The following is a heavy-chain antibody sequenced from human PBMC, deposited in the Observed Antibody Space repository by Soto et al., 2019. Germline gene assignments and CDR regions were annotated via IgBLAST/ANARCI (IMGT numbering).Heavy chain of an antibody. CDR3: ARPTNYYGSGSYSSNWFDP. D-gene: IGHD3-10*01. V-gene: IGHV4-39*01. J-gene: IGHJ5*02. CDR2: IYYSGST. CDR1: GGSISSSSYY. Sequence: SETLSLTCTVSGGSISSSSYYWGWIRQPPGKGLEWIGSIYYSGSTYYNPSLKSRVTISVDTSKNQFSLKLSSVTAADTAVYYCARPTNYYGSGSYSSNWFDPWGQGTLVTVSS.